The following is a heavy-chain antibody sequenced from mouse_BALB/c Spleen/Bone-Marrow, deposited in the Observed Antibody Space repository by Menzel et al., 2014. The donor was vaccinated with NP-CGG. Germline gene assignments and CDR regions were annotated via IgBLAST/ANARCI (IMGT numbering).Heavy chain of an antibody. V-gene: IGHV5-6-3*01. D-gene: IGHD2-3*01. CDR2: INSNGDTT. CDR3: ARDGYYVGFAY. J-gene: IGHJ3*01. CDR1: GFTFSNYG. Sequence: VQGVESGGGLVQPGGSLKLSCAASGFTFSNYGMSWVRQTPDKRLELVATINSNGDTTYYSDSVKGRFTISRDNAKNTLYLQMNSLKSEDTAMYYCARDGYYVGFAYWGQGTLVTVSA.